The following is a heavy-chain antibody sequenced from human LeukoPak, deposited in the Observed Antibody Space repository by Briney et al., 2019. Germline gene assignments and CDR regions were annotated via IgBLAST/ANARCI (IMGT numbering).Heavy chain of an antibody. J-gene: IGHJ4*02. CDR2: IYYSGST. D-gene: IGHD4-23*01. Sequence: PSETLSLTCTVSGGSISSGGYYWSWIRQHPGKGLEWIGHIYYSGSTYYNPSLKSRVTISVDTSKNQFSLKLSSVTAADTAVYYCAREDYGGNSGDYWGQGTLVTVSS. V-gene: IGHV4-31*03. CDR3: AREDYGGNSGDY. CDR1: GGSISSGGYY.